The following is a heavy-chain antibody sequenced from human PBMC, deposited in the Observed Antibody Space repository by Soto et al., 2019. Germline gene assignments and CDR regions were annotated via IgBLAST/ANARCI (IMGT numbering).Heavy chain of an antibody. CDR1: GFTFSSYA. J-gene: IGHJ3*02. CDR3: AKGSSSWYRAFDI. Sequence: GSLRLSCAASGFTFSSYAMNWVRQAPGKGLEWVSVISGSGGSTYYADSVKGRFTISRDNSKNTLYLQMNSLRAEDTAVYYCAKGSSSWYRAFDIWGQGTMVTVSS. CDR2: ISGSGGST. V-gene: IGHV3-23*01. D-gene: IGHD6-13*01.